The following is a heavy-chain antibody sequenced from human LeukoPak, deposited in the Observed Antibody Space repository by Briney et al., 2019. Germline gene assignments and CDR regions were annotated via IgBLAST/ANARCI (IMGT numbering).Heavy chain of an antibody. V-gene: IGHV4-34*01. CDR2: INHSGST. Sequence: SETLSLTCAVYGGSFSGYYWSWIRQPPGKGLEWIGEINHSGSTNYNPSLMSRVTISVDTSKNQFSLKLSSVTAADTAVYYCARARSRYNWFDPWGQGTLVTVSS. CDR3: ARARSRYNWFDP. D-gene: IGHD2-15*01. J-gene: IGHJ5*02. CDR1: GGSFSGYY.